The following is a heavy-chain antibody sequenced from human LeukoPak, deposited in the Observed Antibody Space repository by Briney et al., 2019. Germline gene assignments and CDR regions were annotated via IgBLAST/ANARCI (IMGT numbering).Heavy chain of an antibody. CDR3: ARVVRSSSGYYLYYFDY. Sequence: SVKVSCKASGGTYSSYAISWVRQAPGQGLEWMGGIIPIFGTANYAQKFQGRVTITTDESTSTAYMELSSLRSEDTAVYYCARVVRSSSGYYLYYFDYWGQGTLVTVSS. J-gene: IGHJ4*02. CDR2: IIPIFGTA. D-gene: IGHD3-22*01. V-gene: IGHV1-69*05. CDR1: GGTYSSYA.